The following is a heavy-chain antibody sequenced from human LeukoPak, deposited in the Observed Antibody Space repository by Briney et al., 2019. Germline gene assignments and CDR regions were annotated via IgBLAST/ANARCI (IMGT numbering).Heavy chain of an antibody. J-gene: IGHJ4*02. CDR3: VRDSGSGWYDY. CDR2: MHTSGST. V-gene: IGHV4-4*07. D-gene: IGHD6-19*01. Sequence: SETLSLTCTVSGGSISGYYWNWIRQPAGKGLEWIGRMHTSGSTNHNPSLKSRITVSVDRSKNQFSLKLSSVTAADTAVYYCVRDSGSGWYDYWGQGTLVTVSS. CDR1: GGSISGYY.